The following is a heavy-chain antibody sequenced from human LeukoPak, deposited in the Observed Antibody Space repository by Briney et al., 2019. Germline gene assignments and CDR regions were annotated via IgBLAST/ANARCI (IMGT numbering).Heavy chain of an antibody. D-gene: IGHD2-21*02. Sequence: GGSLRLSCAASGFTVSSSYAMSWVRQAPGKGLEWVSAITSSGGNTYYADSVKGRFTISRDKSKNTLYLQMNSLRAEDTAVYYCARDDVAYCGSDCYWGAYWGQGTLVTVSS. CDR3: ARDDVAYCGSDCYWGAY. J-gene: IGHJ4*02. CDR1: GFTVSSSYA. CDR2: ITSSGGNT. V-gene: IGHV3-23*01.